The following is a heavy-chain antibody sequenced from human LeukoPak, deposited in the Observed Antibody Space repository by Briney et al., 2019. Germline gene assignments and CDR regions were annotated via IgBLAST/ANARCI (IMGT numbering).Heavy chain of an antibody. V-gene: IGHV3-74*01. CDR1: GFTFSNYW. D-gene: IGHD3-3*01. CDR2: INVEGSRT. Sequence: GGSLRLSCVGSGFTFSNYWVHWVRQAPGEGLVWVSRINVEGSRTDYADSVRGRFTISRDNVKNTLYLQMNSLTAEDTAVYHCVRSMSGRNDLWGQGTLVTVSS. J-gene: IGHJ5*02. CDR3: VRSMSGRNDL.